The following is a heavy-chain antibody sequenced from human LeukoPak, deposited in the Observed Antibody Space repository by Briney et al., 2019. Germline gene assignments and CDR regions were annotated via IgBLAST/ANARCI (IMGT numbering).Heavy chain of an antibody. CDR3: AKDVSRVVPAPRGY. D-gene: IGHD2-2*01. CDR2: ISGSGGST. Sequence: GGSLRLSCAASGSTFSSYAMSWVRQAPGKGLEWVSAISGSGGSTYYADSVKGRFTISRDNSKNTLYLQMNSLRAEDTAVYYCAKDVSRVVPAPRGYWGQGTLVTVSS. V-gene: IGHV3-23*01. J-gene: IGHJ4*02. CDR1: GSTFSSYA.